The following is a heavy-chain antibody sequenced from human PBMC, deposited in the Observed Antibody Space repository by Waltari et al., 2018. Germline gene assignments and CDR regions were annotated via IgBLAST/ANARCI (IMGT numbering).Heavy chain of an antibody. D-gene: IGHD3-16*01. CDR1: GFTFSSYA. CDR3: ARDFIPKNGYFDY. Sequence: QVQLVESGGGVVTPGWSMRLSCEASGFTFSSYAMHWVRQAPGKGLEWVAVISYDGSNKYYADSVKGRFTISRDNSKNTLYLQMNSLRAEDTAVYYYARDFIPKNGYFDYWGQGTLVTVSS. V-gene: IGHV3-30*01. CDR2: ISYDGSNK. J-gene: IGHJ4*02.